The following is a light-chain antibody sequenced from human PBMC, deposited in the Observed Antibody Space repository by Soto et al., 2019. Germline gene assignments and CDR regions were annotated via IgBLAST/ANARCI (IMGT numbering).Light chain of an antibody. CDR3: SSYTSSSTLVV. CDR1: SSDVGGYNY. CDR2: DVS. Sequence: QSALTQPASVSGSPGQSITISCTGTSSDVGGYNYVSWYQQHPGKAPKLMIYDVSNRPSGVSNRFAGSKSGNTASLTISGLQAEDEADYYGSSYTSSSTLVVFCGGTKLTVL. J-gene: IGLJ2*01. V-gene: IGLV2-14*01.